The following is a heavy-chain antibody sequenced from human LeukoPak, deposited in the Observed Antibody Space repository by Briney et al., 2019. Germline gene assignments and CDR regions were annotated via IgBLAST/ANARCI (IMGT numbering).Heavy chain of an antibody. CDR3: ARHRGKYSPHDAFDI. V-gene: IGHV4-39*01. J-gene: IGHJ3*02. Sequence: SETLSLTCAVYGGSFSGYYWGCIRQPPGKGLERIGSIYYSGSTYYNPSLKSRVTISVDTSKNQFSLKLSSVTAADTAVYYCARHRGKYSPHDAFDIWGQGTMVTVSS. D-gene: IGHD5-18*01. CDR2: IYYSGST. CDR1: GGSFSGYY.